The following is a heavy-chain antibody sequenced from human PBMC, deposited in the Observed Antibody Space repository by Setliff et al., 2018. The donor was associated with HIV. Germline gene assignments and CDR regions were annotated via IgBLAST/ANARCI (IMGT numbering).Heavy chain of an antibody. V-gene: IGHV4-39*07. J-gene: IGHJ6*03. D-gene: IGHD6-19*01. CDR2: IYYSGST. CDR1: GGSISSSGYY. Sequence: SETLSLTCTVSGGSISSSGYYWGWIRQPPGKGLEWIGSIYYSGSTNYNPSLKSRVTISVDTSKNQFSLKLSSVTAADTAVYYCARGYPGIAVAGLSYYYYYYMDVWGKGTTVTVSS. CDR3: ARGYPGIAVAGLSYYYYYYMDV.